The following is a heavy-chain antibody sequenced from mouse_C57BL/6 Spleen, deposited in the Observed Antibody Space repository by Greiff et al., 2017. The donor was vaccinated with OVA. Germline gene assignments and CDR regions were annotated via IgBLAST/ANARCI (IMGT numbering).Heavy chain of an antibody. CDR1: GYTFTDYY. Sequence: EVQLQQSGPELVKPGASVKISCKASGYTFTDYYMNWVKQSHGKGLEWIGDINPNNGGTSYNQKFKGKATLTVDKSSSTAYMELRSLTSEDSAVYYCARRGLGGARDYWGQGTSVTVSS. CDR2: INPNNGGT. V-gene: IGHV1-26*01. CDR3: ARRGLGGARDY. J-gene: IGHJ4*01. D-gene: IGHD3-3*01.